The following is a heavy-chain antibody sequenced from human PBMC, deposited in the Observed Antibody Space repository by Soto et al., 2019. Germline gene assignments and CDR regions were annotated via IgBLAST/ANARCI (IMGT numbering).Heavy chain of an antibody. Sequence: QVQLVQSGAEVKKPGSSVKVSCKASGGTFSSYTITWVRQAPGQGLEWLGRIIPIFGVTNYAQKFQDSVTITADRSTTTAYMELSRLRSEDTAVYYCLRDWESTTQTWGFGDSWGQGTLVTVSS. J-gene: IGHJ4*02. CDR1: GGTFSSYT. CDR2: IIPIFGVT. D-gene: IGHD1-1*01. CDR3: LRDWESTTQTWGFGDS. V-gene: IGHV1-69*08.